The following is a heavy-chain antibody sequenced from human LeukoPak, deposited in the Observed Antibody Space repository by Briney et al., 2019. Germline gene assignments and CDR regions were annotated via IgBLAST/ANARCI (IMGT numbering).Heavy chain of an antibody. J-gene: IGHJ4*02. CDR3: ARDGHRYCSGGSCYYFDY. D-gene: IGHD2-15*01. CDR1: GFTFSDHA. Sequence: PGGSLRLSCAASGFTFSDHAMAWVRQAPGKGLKWVATITGNGDSKFYADSVKGRFTISRDNSKNTLYLQMNSLRAEDTAVYYCARDGHRYCSGGSCYYFDYWGQGTLVTVSS. CDR2: ITGNGDSK. V-gene: IGHV3-23*01.